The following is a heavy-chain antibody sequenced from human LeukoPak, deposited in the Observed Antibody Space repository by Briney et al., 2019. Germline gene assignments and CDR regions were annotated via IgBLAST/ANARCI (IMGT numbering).Heavy chain of an antibody. CDR2: FYYTGTI. CDR3: ARQGVVPSKAGWYFDL. Sequence: SETLSLTCIVSDGSMSSTDHFWGWIRQPPGKGLEWIGSFYYTGTIFYSPSLESRGTISIDTSKNQFSLKIRSVTAADTAVYYCARQGVVPSKAGWYFDLWGRGALATVSS. D-gene: IGHD3-10*01. V-gene: IGHV4-39*01. J-gene: IGHJ2*01. CDR1: DGSMSSTDHF.